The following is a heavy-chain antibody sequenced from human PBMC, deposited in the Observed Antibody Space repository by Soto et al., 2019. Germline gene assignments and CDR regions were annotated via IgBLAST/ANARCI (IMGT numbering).Heavy chain of an antibody. J-gene: IGHJ4*02. Sequence: WETLSLTCTVSGDSISGLYWTWIRQPAGKGLEWIGRIYSSGETNYNPSLTGRVIMSLDTSKNQFSLKLTSVTAADTAVYYCARASQCKSYFDCFAWLDYWGQGTLVTVSS. CDR1: GDSISGLY. CDR2: IYSSGET. D-gene: IGHD3-9*01. V-gene: IGHV4-4*07. CDR3: ARASQCKSYFDCFAWLDY.